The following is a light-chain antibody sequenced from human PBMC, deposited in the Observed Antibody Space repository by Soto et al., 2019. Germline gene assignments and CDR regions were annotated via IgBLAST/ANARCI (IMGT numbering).Light chain of an antibody. Sequence: EIVLTQSPGSLSLSPGERATLSCRASQSVDSSFFAWYQQKPGQAPRLLIYGASNRATGIPDRFSGSGSGTDFTLTISRLEPEDFAVYYCQQYVSSVTFGQGTRVDMK. CDR3: QQYVSSVT. J-gene: IGKJ1*01. CDR2: GAS. CDR1: QSVDSSF. V-gene: IGKV3-20*01.